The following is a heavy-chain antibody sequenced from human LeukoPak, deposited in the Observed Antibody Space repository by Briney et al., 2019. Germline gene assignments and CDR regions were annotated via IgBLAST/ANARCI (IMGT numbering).Heavy chain of an antibody. Sequence: ASLKVSCKASGYTFTSYGISWVRQAPGQGLEWMGWISDYNVNTNYAQKFQGRVTMTTDTSTSTAYMELRSLRSDDTAVYYCARVLSGTTALDYWGQGTLVTVSS. CDR3: ARVLSGTTALDY. J-gene: IGHJ4*02. D-gene: IGHD1-20*01. V-gene: IGHV1-18*01. CDR2: ISDYNVNT. CDR1: GYTFTSYG.